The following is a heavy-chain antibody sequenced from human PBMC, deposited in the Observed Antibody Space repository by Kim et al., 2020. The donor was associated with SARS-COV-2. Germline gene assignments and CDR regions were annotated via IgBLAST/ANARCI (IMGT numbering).Heavy chain of an antibody. D-gene: IGHD3-22*01. CDR2: IYYSGST. Sequence: SETLSLTCTVSGGYISSYYWSWIRQPPGKGLEWIGYIYYSGSTNYNPSLTSRVTISVDTSKNQFSLKLSSVTAADTAVYYCARVGGAVTYYYDSSGYYFDYWGQGTLVTVSS. J-gene: IGHJ4*02. CDR1: GGYISSYY. CDR3: ARVGGAVTYYYDSSGYYFDY. V-gene: IGHV4-59*01.